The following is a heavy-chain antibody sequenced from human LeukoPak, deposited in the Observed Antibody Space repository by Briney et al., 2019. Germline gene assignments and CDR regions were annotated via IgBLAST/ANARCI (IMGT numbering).Heavy chain of an antibody. CDR3: TRDISKAFGYYFDY. CDR2: IRSKAYGGTT. Sequence: PGGSLRLSCAASGFTFSSYAMSWVRQAPGKGLEWVGFIRSKAYGGTTEYAASVKGRFTISRDDSKSIAYLQMNSLKTEDTAVYYCTRDISKAFGYYFDYWGQGTLVTVSS. J-gene: IGHJ4*02. D-gene: IGHD3-16*01. CDR1: GFTFSSYA. V-gene: IGHV3-49*04.